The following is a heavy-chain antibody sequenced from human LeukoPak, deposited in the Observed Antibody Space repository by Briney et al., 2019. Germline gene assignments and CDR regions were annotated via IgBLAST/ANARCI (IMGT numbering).Heavy chain of an antibody. CDR1: GGSISSGGYY. J-gene: IGHJ1*01. V-gene: IGHV4-31*03. Sequence: SETLSLTCTVSGGSISSGGYYWSWIRQHPGKGLEWIGYIYYSGSTYYNPSLKSRVTISVDTSKNQFSLKLSSVTAADTAVYYCASSSWSAEYFQHWGQGTLVTVSS. CDR3: ASSSWSAEYFQH. D-gene: IGHD6-13*01. CDR2: IYYSGST.